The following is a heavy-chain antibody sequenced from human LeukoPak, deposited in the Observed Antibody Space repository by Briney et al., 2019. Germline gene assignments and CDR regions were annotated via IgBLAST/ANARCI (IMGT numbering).Heavy chain of an antibody. CDR1: GGSFSGYY. CDR2: INHSGST. J-gene: IGHJ4*02. CDR3: ASLDCSSTSCYGGVDY. D-gene: IGHD2-2*01. Sequence: PETLSLTCAVYGGSFSGYYWSWIRQPPGKGLEWIGEINHSGSTNYNPSLKSRVTISVDTSKNQFSLKLSSVTAADTAVYYCASLDCSSTSCYGGVDYWGQGTLVTVSS. V-gene: IGHV4-34*01.